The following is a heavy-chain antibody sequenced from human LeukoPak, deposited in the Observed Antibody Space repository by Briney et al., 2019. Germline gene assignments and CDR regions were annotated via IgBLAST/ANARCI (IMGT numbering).Heavy chain of an antibody. Sequence: GRSLRLSCAASGFTFNSYGMHWVRQAPGKGLEWVAVISYDGRNKYYADSVKGRFTISRDNSKNTLYLRMNSLRVEDTAVYYCTRGTVRSSFDYWGQGTLVTVSS. J-gene: IGHJ4*02. CDR1: GFTFNSYG. V-gene: IGHV3-30*03. CDR3: TRGTVRSSFDY. D-gene: IGHD3-3*01. CDR2: ISYDGRNK.